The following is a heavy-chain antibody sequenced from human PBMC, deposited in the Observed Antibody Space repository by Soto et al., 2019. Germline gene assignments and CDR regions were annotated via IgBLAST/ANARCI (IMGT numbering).Heavy chain of an antibody. CDR1: GGTFSSYA. V-gene: IGHV1-69*12. D-gene: IGHD2-15*01. CDR3: GRHRGGKYYYGMDV. J-gene: IGHJ6*02. CDR2: IIPIFGTA. Sequence: QVQLVQSGAEVKKPGSSVKVSCKASGGTFSSYAISWVRQAPGQGLEWMGGIIPIFGTANYAQKFQGRVKITAEESTSTAYMELSSLRSDDTAVYYCGRHRGGKYYYGMDVWGQGTTVTVSS.